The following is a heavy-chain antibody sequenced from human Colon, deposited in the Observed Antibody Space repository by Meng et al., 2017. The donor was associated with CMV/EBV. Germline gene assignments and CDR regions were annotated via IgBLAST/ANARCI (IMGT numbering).Heavy chain of an antibody. V-gene: IGHV3-11*04. CDR1: GFTFSDYY. CDR3: ARDRYYASIGYLSVLDY. J-gene: IGHJ4*02. Sequence: SLKIYCAASGFTFSDYYISWLRQAPGKGLAWVSYISDSGTTIYYADSVKGRFTISRDNANVYLHMNSLRAEDTAVYYCARDRYYASIGYLSVLDYWGQGTLVTVSS. D-gene: IGHD3-22*01. CDR2: ISDSGTTI.